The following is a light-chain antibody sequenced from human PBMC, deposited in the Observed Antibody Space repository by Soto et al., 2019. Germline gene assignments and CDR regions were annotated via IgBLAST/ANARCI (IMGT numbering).Light chain of an antibody. J-gene: IGKJ1*01. CDR2: GAS. V-gene: IGKV3-20*01. Sequence: ESVLTQSPGTLSLSPGERATLSCRASQSVSNNYLAWYQQKPGQATRLLIYGASNRATGIPDRFSGSGSGTDFTLTISRLEPEDFAVYYCQQYGSSGTFGQGTKV. CDR3: QQYGSSGT. CDR1: QSVSNNY.